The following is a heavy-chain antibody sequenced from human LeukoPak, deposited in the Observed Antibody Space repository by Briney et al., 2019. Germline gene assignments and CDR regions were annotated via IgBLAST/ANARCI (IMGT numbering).Heavy chain of an antibody. V-gene: IGHV5-51*01. Sequence: GASLKISCKGSGYSFTSYWIGCVRQMPGKGLEWMGIIYPGDSDTRYSPSFQGQVTISADKSISTAYLQWSSLKASDTAMYYCARILQWFGELSTDSRWSGYYMDVWGKGTTVTISS. CDR3: ARILQWFGELSTDSRWSGYYMDV. J-gene: IGHJ6*03. D-gene: IGHD3-10*01. CDR1: GYSFTSYW. CDR2: IYPGDSDT.